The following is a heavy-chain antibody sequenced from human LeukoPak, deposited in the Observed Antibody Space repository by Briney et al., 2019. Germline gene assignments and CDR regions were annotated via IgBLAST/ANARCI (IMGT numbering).Heavy chain of an antibody. CDR3: ARGGTTRHSSSWPHDAFDI. J-gene: IGHJ3*02. D-gene: IGHD6-13*01. CDR1: GYTFPSFG. CDR2: ISAYNGNT. V-gene: IGHV1-18*01. Sequence: GASVKVSCEASGYTFPSFGISWVRQAPGQGLEWMGWISAYNGNTHYAQKFQGRVTMTADRSTSTVYMELRSLRSDDTAVYYCARGGTTRHSSSWPHDAFDIWGQGTMVTVSS.